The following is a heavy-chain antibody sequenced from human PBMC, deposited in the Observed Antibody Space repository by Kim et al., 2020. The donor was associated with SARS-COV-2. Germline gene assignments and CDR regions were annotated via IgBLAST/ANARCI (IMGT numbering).Heavy chain of an antibody. V-gene: IGHV3-9*01. D-gene: IGHD6-19*01. J-gene: IGHJ4*02. CDR3: AKGSGWSLDY. Sequence: YADSAKGRFTTYRDNAQNSLYLHINGLRAEDTALYYCAKGSGWSLDYWGQGTLVTVSS.